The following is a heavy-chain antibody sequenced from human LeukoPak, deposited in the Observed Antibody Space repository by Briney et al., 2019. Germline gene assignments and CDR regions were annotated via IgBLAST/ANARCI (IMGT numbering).Heavy chain of an antibody. CDR2: INNSGGDT. V-gene: IGHV3-23*01. CDR1: GYTFSCCA. J-gene: IGHJ2*01. D-gene: IGHD6-19*01. Sequence: GGSLRLSCAASGYTFSCCAISWVRQAPGKGPEWVSTINNSGGDTDYAESVKGRFTIARDNSKNTLYLQMNSLRAEDMAVYYCVKYSGWEKESWYCDLWGRGTLVTVSP. CDR3: VKYSGWEKESWYCDL.